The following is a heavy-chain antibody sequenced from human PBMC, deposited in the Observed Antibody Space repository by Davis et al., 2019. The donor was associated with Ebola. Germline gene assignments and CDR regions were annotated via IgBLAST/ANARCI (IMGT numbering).Heavy chain of an antibody. CDR1: GGSISTYY. Sequence: MPGGSLRLSCTVSGGSISTYYWSWIRHPPGKGLEWIATIYYGGNTYYNPSLKSRITISVDTSKNQFSLRLSSVTAADTAMYYCVKDDVTAGRFNYWGQGSLVTVSS. CDR2: IYYGGNT. V-gene: IGHV4-59*04. D-gene: IGHD1-20*01. CDR3: VKDDVTAGRFNY. J-gene: IGHJ4*02.